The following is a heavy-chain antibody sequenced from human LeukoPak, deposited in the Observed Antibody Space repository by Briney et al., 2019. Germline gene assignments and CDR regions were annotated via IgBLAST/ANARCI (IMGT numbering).Heavy chain of an antibody. J-gene: IGHJ4*02. CDR1: GFTFDDYA. D-gene: IGHD5-12*01. V-gene: IGHV3-43D*03. Sequence: GGSLRLSCAASGFTFDDYAMHWVRQAPGKGLEWVSLISWDGGSTYYADSVKGRFTISRDNSKNSLYLQMNSLRAEDTALYYCAKDGSLVATAHFDYWGQGTLVTVSS. CDR2: ISWDGGST. CDR3: AKDGSLVATAHFDY.